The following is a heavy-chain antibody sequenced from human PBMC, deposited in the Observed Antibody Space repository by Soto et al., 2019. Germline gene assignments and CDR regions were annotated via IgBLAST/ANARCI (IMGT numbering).Heavy chain of an antibody. J-gene: IGHJ4*02. Sequence: QVQLVESGGGVGQPGGSLRLSCAASGFTFSTSVMHWVRQAPGKGLEWMAIISYGGVNKYYADSVKGRFTISRDISESTLYLQMNSLRTEDTAVYYCAREEFEDGRGHFDYWGQGTLVSVSS. CDR2: ISYGGVNK. CDR1: GFTFSTSV. CDR3: AREEFEDGRGHFDY. D-gene: IGHD3-22*01. V-gene: IGHV3-30-3*01.